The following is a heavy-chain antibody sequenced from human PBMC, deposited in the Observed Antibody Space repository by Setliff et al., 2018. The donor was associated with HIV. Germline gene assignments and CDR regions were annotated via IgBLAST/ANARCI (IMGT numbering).Heavy chain of an antibody. CDR1: GFTFSGYA. V-gene: IGHV3-23*01. CDR2: VATNGGST. D-gene: IGHD6-25*01. CDR3: VQGGLSSGWGSF. J-gene: IGHJ4*02. Sequence: GGSLRLSCAASGFTFSGYAMSWVRQAPGKGLEWVSSVATNGGSTYYAASVQGRFTISSDNSKSVVYLQMNSLRAEDTAVYYCVQGGLSSGWGSFWGQGTLVTVSS.